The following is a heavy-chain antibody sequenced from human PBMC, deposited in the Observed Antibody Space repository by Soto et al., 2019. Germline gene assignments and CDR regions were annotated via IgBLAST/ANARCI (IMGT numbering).Heavy chain of an antibody. CDR1: GGSISSGGYY. Sequence: PSETLSLTCTVSGGSISSGGYYWSWIRQHPGKGLEWIGYIYYSGSTYYNPSLKSRVTISVDTSKNQFSLKRSSVTAADTAVYYCARVRSGKDPYYFDYWGQGTLVTVSS. CDR3: ARVRSGKDPYYFDY. V-gene: IGHV4-31*03. J-gene: IGHJ4*02. D-gene: IGHD2-15*01. CDR2: IYYSGST.